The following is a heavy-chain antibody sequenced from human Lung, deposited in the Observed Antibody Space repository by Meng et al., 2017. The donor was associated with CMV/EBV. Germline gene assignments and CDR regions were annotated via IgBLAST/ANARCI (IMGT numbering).Heavy chain of an antibody. CDR1: GDIFSSNSAA. Sequence: QVPLQQPGPGLVKPSQTPPLTCAVSGDIFSSNSAAWHWIRQPPARGLEWLGNTYYRSKWYHEYAVTVKSPITISPDTPKNQFSLQLNSMTPEDTAVYYCARGISGGCGDWGQGTLVTVSS. D-gene: IGHD6-19*01. J-gene: IGHJ4*02. CDR3: ARGISGGCGD. V-gene: IGHV6-1*01. CDR2: TYYRSKWYH.